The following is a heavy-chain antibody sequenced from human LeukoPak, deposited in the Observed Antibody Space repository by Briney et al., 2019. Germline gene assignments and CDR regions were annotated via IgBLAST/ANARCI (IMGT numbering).Heavy chain of an antibody. J-gene: IGHJ5*02. V-gene: IGHV1-18*01. D-gene: IGHD2-8*01. Sequence: ASVKVSCKTSGYTFSTYGISWVRQAPGQGLEGMGWINTYNGNTNYAQKVQGRVTMTTDTSTSTVYMDLRSLRSDDTAMYYCARDVCTDDTCYFNWFDTWGQGTLVTVAS. CDR2: INTYNGNT. CDR1: GYTFSTYG. CDR3: ARDVCTDDTCYFNWFDT.